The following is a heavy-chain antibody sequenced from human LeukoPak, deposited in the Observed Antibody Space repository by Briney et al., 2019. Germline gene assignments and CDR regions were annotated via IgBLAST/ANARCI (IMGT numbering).Heavy chain of an antibody. CDR2: TIPIFGTA. D-gene: IGHD3-9*01. Sequence: GASVKVSCKASGGTFSSYAISWVRQAPGQGLEWMGGTIPIFGTANYAQKFQGRVTITTDESTSTAYMELSSLRSEDTAVYYCARVPDYDILTGPFDYWGQGTLVTVSS. CDR1: GGTFSSYA. CDR3: ARVPDYDILTGPFDY. V-gene: IGHV1-69*05. J-gene: IGHJ4*02.